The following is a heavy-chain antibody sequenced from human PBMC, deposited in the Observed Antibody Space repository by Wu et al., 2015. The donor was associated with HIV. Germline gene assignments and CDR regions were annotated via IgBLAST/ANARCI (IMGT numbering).Heavy chain of an antibody. D-gene: IGHD3-22*01. CDR2: INPKSGHT. J-gene: IGHJ4*02. V-gene: IGHV1-8*01. CDR3: ARGIDSSGYYGDY. Sequence: QVQLVQSGAEVTEPGASVMVSCKASQYTFINYDVHWVRQAAGQGLEWMGWINPKSGHTGYSQNFQGRVTLTRDTSISTAYMELSSLRSEDTAVYYCARGIDSSGYYGDYWGQGTLVTVSS. CDR1: QYTFINYD.